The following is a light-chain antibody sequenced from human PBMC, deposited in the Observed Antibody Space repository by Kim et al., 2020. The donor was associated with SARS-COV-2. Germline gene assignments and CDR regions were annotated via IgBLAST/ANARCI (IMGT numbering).Light chain of an antibody. J-gene: IGKJ2*01. CDR3: QHYIRFPYT. CDR2: LAS. Sequence: ASVGDRDTITCRASQNICTWLAWYQQKPGKAPKLLLYLASTLESGVPSRCSGSGSGTEFTLAIDSLQHDDFATYYCQHYIRFPYTFGQGTKLEI. CDR1: QNICTW. V-gene: IGKV1-5*03.